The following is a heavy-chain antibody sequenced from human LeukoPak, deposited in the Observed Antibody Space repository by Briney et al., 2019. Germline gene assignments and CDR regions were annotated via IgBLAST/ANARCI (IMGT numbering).Heavy chain of an antibody. D-gene: IGHD6-19*01. J-gene: IGHJ5*02. CDR3: TTGIAVAAGWFDP. Sequence: GGSLRLSCAASGFTFSGSAMHWVRQASGKGLEWVGRIRSKANSYATAYAASVKGRFTTSRDDSKNTAYLQMNSLKTEDTAVYYCTTGIAVAAGWFDPWGQGTLVTVSS. V-gene: IGHV3-73*01. CDR2: IRSKANSYAT. CDR1: GFTFSGSA.